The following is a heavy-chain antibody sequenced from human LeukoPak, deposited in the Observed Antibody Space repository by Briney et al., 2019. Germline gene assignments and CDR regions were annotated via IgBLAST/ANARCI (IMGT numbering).Heavy chain of an antibody. V-gene: IGHV4-59*01. D-gene: IGHD2-21*01. CDR1: GDSMISYY. CDR2: IHYSGST. CDR3: ARAPLALIVFDI. J-gene: IGHJ3*02. Sequence: SETLSLTCTVFGDSMISYYWSWIRQPPGKGLEWIGYIHYSGSTNYNPSLKSRVTISVDTSKNQFSLKLSSVTAADTAMYYCARAPLALIVFDIWGQGTMVTVSS.